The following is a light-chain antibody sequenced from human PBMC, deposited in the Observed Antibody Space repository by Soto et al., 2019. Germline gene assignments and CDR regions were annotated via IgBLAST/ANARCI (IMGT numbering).Light chain of an antibody. CDR3: QQYGSSFVT. V-gene: IGKV3-20*01. Sequence: EIVLTQSPGTLSLSPGERATLSCRASQSVSSSYLAWYQQKPGQAPRLLIYGASSRATGIPDRFSGSGSGTDFTLTISRLAPEDAAVYYCQQYGSSFVTFGQGTRLEIK. CDR2: GAS. J-gene: IGKJ5*01. CDR1: QSVSSSY.